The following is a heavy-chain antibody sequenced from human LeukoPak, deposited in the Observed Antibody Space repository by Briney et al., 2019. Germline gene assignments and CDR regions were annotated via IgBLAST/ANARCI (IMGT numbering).Heavy chain of an antibody. J-gene: IGHJ4*02. D-gene: IGHD2-21*02. CDR3: PESYHFYF. CDR2: INPDGSST. V-gene: IGHV3-74*01. Sequence: GGSLRLSCATSGFTFSNYWMHWVRHVPGKGLTWVSYINPDGSSTNYASSVKGRFTISRDNTKNTVYLEMSSLKAQASGVYYCPESYHFYFWGQGTLVTVSS. CDR1: GFTFSNYW.